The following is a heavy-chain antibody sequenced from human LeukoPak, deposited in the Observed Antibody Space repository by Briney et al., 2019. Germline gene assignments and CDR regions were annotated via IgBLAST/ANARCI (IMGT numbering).Heavy chain of an antibody. CDR1: GGSISSSSYY. CDR3: AREASLRNYFDY. J-gene: IGHJ4*02. D-gene: IGHD1-14*01. CDR2: IYYSGST. Sequence: PSETLSLTCTVSGGSISSSSYYWGWIRQPPGKGLEWIGSIYYSGSTYYNPSLKSRVTISVDTSKNQFSLKLSSVTAPDTAVYYCAREASLRNYFDYWGQGTLVTVSS. V-gene: IGHV4-39*07.